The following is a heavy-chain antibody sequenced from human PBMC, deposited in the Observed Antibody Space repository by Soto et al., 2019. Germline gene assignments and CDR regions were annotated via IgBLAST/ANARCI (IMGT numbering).Heavy chain of an antibody. J-gene: IGHJ6*02. V-gene: IGHV3-21*01. D-gene: IGHD3-10*01. CDR1: GFTFSSYI. Sequence: GGSLRLSCAASGFTFSSYIMNWVRQAPGKGLEWVSSISSSSSYIYYADSVKGRFTISRDNAKNSLYLQMNSLRAEDTAVYYCAGDMFTMVRGVIDYYYYGMDVWGQGTTVTVSS. CDR3: AGDMFTMVRGVIDYYYYGMDV. CDR2: ISSSSSYI.